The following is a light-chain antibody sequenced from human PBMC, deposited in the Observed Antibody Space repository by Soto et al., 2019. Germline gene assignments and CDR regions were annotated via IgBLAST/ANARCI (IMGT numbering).Light chain of an antibody. CDR1: QSIVYSDGQAY. Sequence: DVVMTQSPLSLPVTLGQPASISCRSSQSIVYSDGQAYLSWFQQRPGQSPRRLIYRASNRDSGVPDRFSGSGSGTDFTLQIDRVEAEDVGIYYCMQGTYLPPTFGRGTRVEIK. V-gene: IGKV2-30*01. CDR2: RAS. J-gene: IGKJ1*01. CDR3: MQGTYLPPT.